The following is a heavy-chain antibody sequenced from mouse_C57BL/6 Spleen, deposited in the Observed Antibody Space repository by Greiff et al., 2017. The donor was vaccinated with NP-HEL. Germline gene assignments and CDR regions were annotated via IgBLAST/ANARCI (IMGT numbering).Heavy chain of an antibody. Sequence: QVQLKESGAELAKPGASVKLSCKASGYTFTSYWMHWVKQRPGQGLEWIGYINPSSGYTKYNQKFKDKATLTADKSSSTAYMQLSSLTYEDSAVYYCARRGITTVVAPDAMDYWGQGTSVTVSS. D-gene: IGHD1-1*01. CDR2: INPSSGYT. V-gene: IGHV1-7*01. CDR1: GYTFTSYW. J-gene: IGHJ4*01. CDR3: ARRGITTVVAPDAMDY.